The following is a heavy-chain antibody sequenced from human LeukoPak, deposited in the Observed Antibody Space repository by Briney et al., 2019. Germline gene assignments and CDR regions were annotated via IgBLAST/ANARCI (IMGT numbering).Heavy chain of an antibody. CDR2: MNPNSGNT. CDR1: GYTFTTHG. Sequence: GASVKVSCKASGYTFTTHGISWVRQAPGQGLEWMGWMNPNSGNTGYAQKFQGRVTMTRNTSISTAYMELSSLRSEDTAVYYCARVWRELLGVYYYYGMDVWGQGTTVTVSS. V-gene: IGHV1-8*02. CDR3: ARVWRELLGVYYYYGMDV. J-gene: IGHJ6*02. D-gene: IGHD2-15*01.